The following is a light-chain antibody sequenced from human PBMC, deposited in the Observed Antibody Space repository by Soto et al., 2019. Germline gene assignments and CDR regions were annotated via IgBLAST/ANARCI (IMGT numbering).Light chain of an antibody. Sequence: EIVMTQSPATLSVSQGERATLSCRASQSVNRNIAWSQQKPGQAPRLLIYGASTRATGVPARFSGSGSGTEFTLTISSLQSEDFAVYYCQQYYNWRTFGQGTNVEIK. CDR3: QQYYNWRT. V-gene: IGKV3-15*01. CDR2: GAS. J-gene: IGKJ1*01. CDR1: QSVNRN.